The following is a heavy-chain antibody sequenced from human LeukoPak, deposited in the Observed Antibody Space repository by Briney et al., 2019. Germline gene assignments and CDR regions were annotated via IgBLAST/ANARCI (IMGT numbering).Heavy chain of an antibody. D-gene: IGHD2-15*01. Sequence: GGSLRLSCAASGFTFSSYGMHWVRQAPGKGLEWVANIKQDGSEKYYVDSVKGRFTISRDNAKNSLYLQMNSLRAEDTAVYYCARERPGGGPDYWGQGTLVTVSS. CDR3: ARERPGGGPDY. CDR1: GFTFSSYG. CDR2: IKQDGSEK. V-gene: IGHV3-7*01. J-gene: IGHJ4*02.